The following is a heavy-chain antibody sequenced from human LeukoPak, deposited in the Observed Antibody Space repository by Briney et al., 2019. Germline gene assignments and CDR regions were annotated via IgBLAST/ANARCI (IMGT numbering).Heavy chain of an antibody. CDR3: ASGSLASYFDH. CDR2: INPNSGGT. D-gene: IGHD3-16*01. Sequence: ASVKVSCKASGYTFSGYYMHWVRQAPGQGLEWMGWINPNSGGTKYVQKLQGRVTMTRDTSISTAYMELSRLRSDDTAVYYCASGSLASYFDHWGQGTLVTVSS. V-gene: IGHV1-2*02. CDR1: GYTFSGYY. J-gene: IGHJ4*02.